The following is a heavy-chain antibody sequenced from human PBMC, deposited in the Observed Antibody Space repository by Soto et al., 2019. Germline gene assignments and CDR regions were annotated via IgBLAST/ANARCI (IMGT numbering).Heavy chain of an antibody. V-gene: IGHV3-23*01. CDR2: IGASGDIT. Sequence: LRLSCAAAGFSFTNFAMSWVRQAPGKGLEWVAGIGASGDITWYADSVKGRLSISRDNSKNTLYLQLNSLRFEDTAVYYCAKDDFTDRGDDYFDYWGPGTLVTVSS. CDR3: AKDDFTDRGDDYFDY. CDR1: GFSFTNFA. J-gene: IGHJ4*02. D-gene: IGHD2-21*02.